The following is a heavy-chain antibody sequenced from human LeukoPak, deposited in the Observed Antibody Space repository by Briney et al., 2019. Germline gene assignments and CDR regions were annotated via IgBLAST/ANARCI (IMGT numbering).Heavy chain of an antibody. J-gene: IGHJ6*03. Sequence: SVKVSCKASGGTFSSYAISWVRQAPGQGLEWMGGIIPIFGTANYAQKFQGRVTITTGESTSTAYMELSSLRSEDTAVYYCARGSSNYVGEYYYYMDVRGKGTTVTVSS. D-gene: IGHD4-11*01. CDR3: ARGSSNYVGEYYYYMDV. CDR2: IIPIFGTA. CDR1: GGTFSSYA. V-gene: IGHV1-69*05.